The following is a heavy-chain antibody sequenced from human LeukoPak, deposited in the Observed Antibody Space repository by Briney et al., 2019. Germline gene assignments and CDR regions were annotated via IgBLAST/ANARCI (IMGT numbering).Heavy chain of an antibody. CDR1: GFDFSIHS. V-gene: IGHV3-48*01. D-gene: IGHD3-10*01. CDR2: ITGGSNII. J-gene: IGHJ4*02. CDR3: ARGSRGFGELLDY. Sequence: GGSLRLSCAASGFDFSIHSMNWVRQAPGKGLEWISYITGGSNIIYYGDSVRGRFTISRDNAKNSLYLQMNSLRAEDTAVYYCARGSRGFGELLDYWGQGTLVTVSS.